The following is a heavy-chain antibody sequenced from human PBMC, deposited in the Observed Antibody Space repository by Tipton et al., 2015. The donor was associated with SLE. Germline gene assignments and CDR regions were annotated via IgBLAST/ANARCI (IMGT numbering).Heavy chain of an antibody. CDR3: AGGSHYDSSGYYYDYYYYAMDV. J-gene: IGHJ6*02. CDR1: GYSISSGYY. Sequence: TLSLTCAVSGYSISSGYYWGWIRQPPGKGLEWIGSIYHSGSTYYNPSLKSRVTISVDTSKNQFSLRLSSVTAADTAVYYCAGGSHYDSSGYYYDYYYYAMDVWGQGTTVTVSS. V-gene: IGHV4-38-2*01. D-gene: IGHD3-22*01. CDR2: IYHSGST.